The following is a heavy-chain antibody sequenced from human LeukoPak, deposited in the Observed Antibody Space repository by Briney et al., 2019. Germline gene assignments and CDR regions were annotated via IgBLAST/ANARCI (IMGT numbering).Heavy chain of an antibody. CDR1: GGSISSYY. CDR3: ARLSCSDGSCYTHY. J-gene: IGHJ4*02. D-gene: IGHD2-15*01. V-gene: IGHV4-59*08. CDR2: IYYSGSA. Sequence: SETLSLTCTVSGGSISSYYWSWIRQPPGKGLEWIGYIYYSGSANYNPSLNSRVTMSVDASRNQFSLKLSSVTAADTAVYYCARLSCSDGSCYTHYWGQGALVTVSS.